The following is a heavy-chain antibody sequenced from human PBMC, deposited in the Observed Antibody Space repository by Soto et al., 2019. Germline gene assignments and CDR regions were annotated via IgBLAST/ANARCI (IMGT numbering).Heavy chain of an antibody. V-gene: IGHV1-18*01. Sequence: QVQLVQSGAEVKKPGASVKVSCKASGYNFNSYSISWVRQAPGQGLEWMGRISAYNGNTTYAQKLQGRVTMTTDTSTSTASVELRSLRPDDTAVYHCARVVGALGHWFDPWGQGTLVTVSS. CDR2: ISAYNGNT. D-gene: IGHD1-26*01. CDR3: ARVVGALGHWFDP. CDR1: GYNFNSYS. J-gene: IGHJ5*02.